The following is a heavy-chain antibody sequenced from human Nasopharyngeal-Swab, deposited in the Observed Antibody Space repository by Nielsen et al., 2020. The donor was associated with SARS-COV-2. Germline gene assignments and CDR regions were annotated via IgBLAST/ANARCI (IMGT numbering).Heavy chain of an antibody. CDR2: ISYDGSNK. Sequence: VRQMPGKGLEWVAVISYDGSNKYYADSVKGRFTISRDNSKNTLYLQMNSLRAEDTAVYYCARGPGDGMDVWGQGTTVNVSS. V-gene: IGHV3-30-3*01. J-gene: IGHJ6*02. CDR3: ARGPGDGMDV. D-gene: IGHD3-10*01.